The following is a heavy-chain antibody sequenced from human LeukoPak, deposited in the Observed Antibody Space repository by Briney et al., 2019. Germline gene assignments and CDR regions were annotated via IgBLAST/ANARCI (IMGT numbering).Heavy chain of an antibody. Sequence: GGSLRLSCAASGFTFSRYWMSWVRQAPGKGLEWVANIRQDGSEKYYVDSVKGRFTISRDNAKNSLYLQMNSLRAEDTAVYYCARSIQLWSPFDYWPRGTLVTVSS. J-gene: IGHJ4*02. D-gene: IGHD5-18*01. CDR2: IRQDGSEK. CDR3: ARSIQLWSPFDY. CDR1: GFTFSRYW. V-gene: IGHV3-7*01.